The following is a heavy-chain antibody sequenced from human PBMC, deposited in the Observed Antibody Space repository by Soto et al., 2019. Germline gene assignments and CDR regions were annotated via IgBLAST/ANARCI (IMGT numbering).Heavy chain of an antibody. J-gene: IGHJ2*01. D-gene: IGHD6-13*01. CDR3: AGGNQRIAAVHYWYFDL. V-gene: IGHV1-18*01. CDR1: GYTFTSYG. CDR2: ISAYNGNT. Sequence: QVQLVQSGAEVKKPGASVKVSCKASGYTFTSYGISWVRQAPGQGLEWMGWISAYNGNTNYAQKLQGRVTMTTDTTKSTAYMELRSLRSDDTDVYYCAGGNQRIAAVHYWYFDLWGRGTLVTVSS.